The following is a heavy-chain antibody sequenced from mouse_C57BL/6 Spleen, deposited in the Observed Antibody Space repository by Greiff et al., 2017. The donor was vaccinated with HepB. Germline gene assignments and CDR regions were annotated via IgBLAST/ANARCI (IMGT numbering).Heavy chain of an antibody. CDR3: ARWRYYGSRYAMDY. V-gene: IGHV1-26*01. J-gene: IGHJ4*01. Sequence: EVKLVESGPELVKPGASVKISCKASGYTFTDYYMNWVKQSHGKSLEWIGDINPNNGGTSYNQKFKGKATLTVDKSSSTAYMELRSLTSEDSAVYYCARWRYYGSRYAMDYWGQGTSVTVSS. D-gene: IGHD1-1*01. CDR2: INPNNGGT. CDR1: GYTFTDYY.